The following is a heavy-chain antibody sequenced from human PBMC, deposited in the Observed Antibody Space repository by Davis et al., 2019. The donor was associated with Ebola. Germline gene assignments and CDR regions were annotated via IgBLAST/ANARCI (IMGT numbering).Heavy chain of an antibody. Sequence: SVKVSCKASGGTFSTYDINWVRQAPGQGLEWTGRIIPMVGTATYAQKFQGRVTITADKSTSTAYMEMSGLRSEDTALYYCARDLGRYDDHWGQGTLVTVSS. J-gene: IGHJ4*02. V-gene: IGHV1-69*04. D-gene: IGHD1-26*01. CDR1: GGTFSTYD. CDR2: IIPMVGTA. CDR3: ARDLGRYDDH.